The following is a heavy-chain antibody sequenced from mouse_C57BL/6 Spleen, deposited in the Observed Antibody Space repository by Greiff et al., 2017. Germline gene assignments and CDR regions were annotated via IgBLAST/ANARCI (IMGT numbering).Heavy chain of an antibody. CDR2: INPSSGYT. CDR3: ASAYDYDPYYFDY. V-gene: IGHV1-4*01. J-gene: IGHJ2*01. Sequence: QVQLQQSGAELARPGASVKMSCKASGYTFTSYTMHWVKQRPGQGLEWIGYINPSSGYTKYNQKFKDKATLTADKSSSTAYMQLSSLTSEDSAVYYCASAYDYDPYYFDYWGQGTTRTVSS. D-gene: IGHD2-4*01. CDR1: GYTFTSYT.